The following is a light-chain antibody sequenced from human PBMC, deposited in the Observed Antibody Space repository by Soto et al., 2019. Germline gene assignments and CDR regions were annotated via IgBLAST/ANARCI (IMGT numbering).Light chain of an antibody. CDR3: QQYGSSLWT. CDR2: GAS. J-gene: IGKJ1*01. CDR1: QSVSSSY. V-gene: IGKV3-20*01. Sequence: EIVLTQSAGTVSLSPGERATLSCRTNQSVSSSYLAWYQQKPGQAPRLLIYGASSRATGIPDRFSGSGSGTDFTLTISRLEPEDFAVYYCQQYGSSLWTFGQGTKVDIK.